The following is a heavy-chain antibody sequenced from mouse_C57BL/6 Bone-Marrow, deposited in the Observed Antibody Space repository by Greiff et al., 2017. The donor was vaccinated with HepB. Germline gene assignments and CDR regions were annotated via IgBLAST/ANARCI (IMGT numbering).Heavy chain of an antibody. CDR2: INPYNGGT. J-gene: IGHJ1*03. CDR3: ARWGLLRFYWYFDV. CDR1: GYTFTDYY. V-gene: IGHV1-19*01. Sequence: VQLKESGPVLVKPGASVKMSCKASGYTFTDYYMNWVKQSHGKSLEWIGVINPYNGGTSYNQKFKGKATLTVDKSSSTAYMELNSLTSEDSAVYYCARWGLLRFYWYFDVWGTGTTVTVSS. D-gene: IGHD1-1*01.